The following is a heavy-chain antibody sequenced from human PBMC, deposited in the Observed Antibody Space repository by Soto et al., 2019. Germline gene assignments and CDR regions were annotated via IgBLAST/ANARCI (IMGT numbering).Heavy chain of an antibody. CDR2: INHSGST. CDR3: ARTSPGNYYDSSGYSGSSFDY. V-gene: IGHV4-34*01. Sequence: QVQLQQWGAGLLKPSETLSLTCAVYGGSFSGYYWSWIRQPPGKGLEWIGEINHSGSTNYNPSLKSRVTISVDTSKNQFSLKLSSVTAADTALYYCARTSPGNYYDSSGYSGSSFDYWGQGTLVTVSS. D-gene: IGHD3-22*01. J-gene: IGHJ4*02. CDR1: GGSFSGYY.